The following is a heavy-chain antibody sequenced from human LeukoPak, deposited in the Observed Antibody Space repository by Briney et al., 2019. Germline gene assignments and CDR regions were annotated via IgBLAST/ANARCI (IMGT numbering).Heavy chain of an antibody. CDR2: FDPEDGET. D-gene: IGHD1-26*01. CDR1: GYTLTELS. CDR3: ARGIEGGSYSWVYAFDI. J-gene: IGHJ3*02. V-gene: IGHV1-24*01. Sequence: ASVKLSCKVSGYTLTELSMHWVRQAPGKGLEWMGGFDPEDGETIYAQKIQGRVTMTEDTSTDTAYMELSSLRSEDTAVYYCARGIEGGSYSWVYAFDIWGQGTMVTVSS.